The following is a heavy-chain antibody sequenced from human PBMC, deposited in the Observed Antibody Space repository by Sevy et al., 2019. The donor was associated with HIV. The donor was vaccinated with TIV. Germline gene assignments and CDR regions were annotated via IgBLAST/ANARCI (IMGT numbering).Heavy chain of an antibody. V-gene: IGHV3-23*01. D-gene: IGHD1-26*01. CDR3: AKDRVSGSYYAGDFDY. J-gene: IGHJ4*01. CDR2: ITYSGGST. CDR1: GFTFNNYA. Sequence: GGSLRLSCAASGFTFNNYAMSWVRQAPGKGLEWVSVITYSGGSTYYADSVKGQFTISRDNSKNTLYLQMNSLRSEDTAVYYCAKDRVSGSYYAGDFDYWGQEPWSPSPQ.